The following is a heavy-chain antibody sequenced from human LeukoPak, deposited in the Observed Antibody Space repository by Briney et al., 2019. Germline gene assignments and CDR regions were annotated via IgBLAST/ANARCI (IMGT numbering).Heavy chain of an antibody. D-gene: IGHD3-22*01. CDR3: ARGDVVILGTA. CDR2: MNPNSGNT. Sequence: ASVTVSCTASGYTFTSYDINWVRQATGQGLEWMGWMNPNSGNTGYAQKFQGRVTMTRNTSISTAYMELSSLRSEDTAVYYCARGDVVILGTAWGQGTLVTVSS. V-gene: IGHV1-8*01. CDR1: GYTFTSYD. J-gene: IGHJ5*02.